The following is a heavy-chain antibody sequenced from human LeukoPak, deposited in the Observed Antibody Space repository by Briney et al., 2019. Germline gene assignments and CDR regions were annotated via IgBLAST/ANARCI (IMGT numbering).Heavy chain of an antibody. Sequence: ASVKVSCKASGYTFISYDISWVRQAPGQGLEWMGWISAYNGNTNYAQKLQGRVTMTTDTSTSTAYMELRSLRSDDTAVYYCARDSGYDYYFDYWGQGTLVTVSS. D-gene: IGHD5-12*01. CDR3: ARDSGYDYYFDY. J-gene: IGHJ4*02. V-gene: IGHV1-18*01. CDR1: GYTFISYD. CDR2: ISAYNGNT.